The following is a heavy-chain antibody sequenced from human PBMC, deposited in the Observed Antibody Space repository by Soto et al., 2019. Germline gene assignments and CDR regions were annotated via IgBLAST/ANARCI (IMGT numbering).Heavy chain of an antibody. D-gene: IGHD3-22*01. Sequence: ESLTISCKGSGYNFISYWISLVRQMPGKGLEWMGRIDPSDSYTNYSPSFQGHVTISADKSISTAYLQWSSLKASDTAMYYCARPYSSGEDTDAWGQGTTVTVSS. V-gene: IGHV5-10-1*01. CDR3: ARPYSSGEDTDA. CDR2: IDPSDSYT. J-gene: IGHJ6*02. CDR1: GYNFISYW.